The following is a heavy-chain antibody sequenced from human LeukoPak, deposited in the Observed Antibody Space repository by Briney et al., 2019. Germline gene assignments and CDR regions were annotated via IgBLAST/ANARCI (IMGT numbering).Heavy chain of an antibody. CDR2: TFHSGNT. J-gene: IGHJ4*02. V-gene: IGHV4-38-2*02. D-gene: IGHD3-9*01. CDR3: ARQPRGHYDILTGHSETYYFDY. CDR1: GHSIRSAYS. Sequence: SETLSLTCNVSGHSIRSAYSWGWIRQPPGKGLEWIVSTFHSGNTYYNPSLQSRVTISVDTSKKQFSLKLSSVTAADTAVYYCARQPRGHYDILTGHSETYYFDYWGQGTLVTVSS.